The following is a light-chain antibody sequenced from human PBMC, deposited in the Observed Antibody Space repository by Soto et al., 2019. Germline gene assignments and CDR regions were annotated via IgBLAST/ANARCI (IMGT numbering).Light chain of an antibody. CDR1: QSVKTF. CDR2: DAS. Sequence: EIVLTPSRATLSVFPGERATLSGLASQSVKTFLVWYQQRPGQAPRLFIHDASHRAAGIPARFSGSGFGTDFTLTISSLEPEDAAVYYCQQRSNWPPITFGQGTRLEIK. J-gene: IGKJ5*01. CDR3: QQRSNWPPIT. V-gene: IGKV3-11*01.